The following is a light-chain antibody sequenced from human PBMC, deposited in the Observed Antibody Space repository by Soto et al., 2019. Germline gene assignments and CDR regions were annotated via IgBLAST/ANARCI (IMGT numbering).Light chain of an antibody. CDR3: QHFYDYPHS. CDR1: QGIRND. CDR2: AAS. J-gene: IGKJ3*01. V-gene: IGKV1-17*01. Sequence: DIQMTQSPSALSASVGERVAITCRASQGIRNDLGWYQQKPGKAPKRLIYAASSLQSGVPSRFSGGGSGTEFILTITGLQTEDFATYYCQHFYDYPHSFGPGTKVDIK.